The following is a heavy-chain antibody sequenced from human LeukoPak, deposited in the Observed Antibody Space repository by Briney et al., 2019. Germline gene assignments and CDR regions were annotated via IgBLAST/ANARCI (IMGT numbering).Heavy chain of an antibody. CDR1: GGSISSYY. Sequence: SETLSLTCTVSGGSISSYYWSWIRQPPGKGLEWIGYIYYSGSTNYNPSLKSRVTISVDTSKNQFSPKLSSVTAADTAVYYCARASWGPRDAFDIWGQGTMVTVSS. D-gene: IGHD3-16*01. CDR3: ARASWGPRDAFDI. V-gene: IGHV4-59*01. J-gene: IGHJ3*02. CDR2: IYYSGST.